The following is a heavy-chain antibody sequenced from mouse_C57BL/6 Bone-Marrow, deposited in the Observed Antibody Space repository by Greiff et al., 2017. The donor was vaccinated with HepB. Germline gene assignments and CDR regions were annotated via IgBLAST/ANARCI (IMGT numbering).Heavy chain of an antibody. CDR2: INPNYGTT. D-gene: IGHD1-1*01. Sequence: VQLKQSGPELVKPGASVKISCKASGYSFTDYNMNWVKQSNGKSLEWIGVINPNYGTTSYSQKFKGKATLTVDQSSSTAYMQLNSLTSEDSAVYYCARYYYGSSLWYFDVWGTGTTVTVSS. CDR3: ARYYYGSSLWYFDV. J-gene: IGHJ1*03. V-gene: IGHV1-39*01. CDR1: GYSFTDYN.